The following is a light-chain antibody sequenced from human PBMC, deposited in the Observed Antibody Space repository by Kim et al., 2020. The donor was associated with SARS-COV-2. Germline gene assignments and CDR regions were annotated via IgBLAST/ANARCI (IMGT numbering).Light chain of an antibody. V-gene: IGLV3-1*01. CDR2: QDS. CDR1: KLGDKH. J-gene: IGLJ3*02. CDR3: QAWDSSTADVV. Sequence: SYELTQPPSVSVSPGQTASITCSGDKLGDKHDRWYQQKPGQSPVLVIYQDSKRPSGIPERFSGSNSGNTATLTISGTQAMDEADYYCQAWDSSTADVVFG.